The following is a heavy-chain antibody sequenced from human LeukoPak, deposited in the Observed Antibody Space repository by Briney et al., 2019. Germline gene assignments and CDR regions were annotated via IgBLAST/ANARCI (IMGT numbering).Heavy chain of an antibody. CDR1: GFTFSSYA. J-gene: IGHJ2*01. V-gene: IGHV3-23*01. CDR2: ITGSGGST. Sequence: GGALRLSCAASGFTFSSYAMSWGRPAPGEGLGWVSAITGSGGSTYYADSVKGWFTISRDNSKNTLYLQMNSLRAEDTAVYYCAKDTASSWWYFDLWGRGTLVTVSS. CDR3: AKDTASSWWYFDL. D-gene: IGHD5-18*01.